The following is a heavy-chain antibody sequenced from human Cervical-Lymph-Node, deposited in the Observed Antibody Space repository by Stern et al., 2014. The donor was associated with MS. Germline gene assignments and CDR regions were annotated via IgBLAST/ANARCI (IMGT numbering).Heavy chain of an antibody. CDR1: GDKLTELY. D-gene: IGHD2-2*02. V-gene: IGHV1-24*01. Sequence: VQLVPSGAEVKKPGASVRVSCKVSGDKLTELYIHWVRQAPGKGLEWMAGFDSEYGEAIYAPQFQGKVTMTEATSADTAYMDKSTLRSDDTALYYCVTREGASRNYELLYRSGRDVGGKGPTVSVSS. J-gene: IGHJ6*04. CDR3: VTREGASRNYELLYRSGRDV. CDR2: FDSEYGEA.